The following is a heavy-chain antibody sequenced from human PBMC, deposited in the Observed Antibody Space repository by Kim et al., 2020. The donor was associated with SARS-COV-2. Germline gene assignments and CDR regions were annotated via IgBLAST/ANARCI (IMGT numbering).Heavy chain of an antibody. Sequence: ASVKVSCKASGYTFTSYYMHWVRQAPGQGLEWMGIINPSGGSTSYAQKFQGRVTMTRDTSTSTVYMELSSLRSEDTAVYYCARGPWGTELGLRYFQHWGQGTLVTVSS. V-gene: IGHV1-46*01. CDR2: INPSGGST. CDR3: ARGPWGTELGLRYFQH. D-gene: IGHD3-16*01. J-gene: IGHJ1*01. CDR1: GYTFTSYY.